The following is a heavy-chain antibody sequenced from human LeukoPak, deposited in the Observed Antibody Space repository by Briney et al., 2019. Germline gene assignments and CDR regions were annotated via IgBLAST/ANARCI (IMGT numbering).Heavy chain of an antibody. J-gene: IGHJ5*02. CDR2: IKQDGSEK. D-gene: IGHD3-16*01. CDR1: GFTFSSYW. CDR3: ARDGPGVYYDYVWGSEAWFDP. V-gene: IGHV3-7*01. Sequence: GGSMRLSCAAAGFTFSSYWMSWGRQAPGKGREWVANIKQDGSEKYYVDSVKGRFTISRDNANNSLYLQMNSLRVEDTAVYYCARDGPGVYYDYVWGSEAWFDPWGQGTLVTVSS.